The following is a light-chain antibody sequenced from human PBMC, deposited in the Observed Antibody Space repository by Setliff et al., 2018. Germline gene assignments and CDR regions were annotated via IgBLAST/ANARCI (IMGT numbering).Light chain of an antibody. CDR1: SSDIGGYNY. Sequence: QSVLTQPASVSGSPGQSITISCTGPSSDIGGYNYVSWYQQYPGKAPQLIIYGVSKRPSGVSDRFSGSKSGNTASLTVSGLQAEDEADYYCSSHAVSNPFYVFGTGTKVTVL. J-gene: IGLJ1*01. CDR2: GVS. V-gene: IGLV2-14*03. CDR3: SSHAVSNPFYV.